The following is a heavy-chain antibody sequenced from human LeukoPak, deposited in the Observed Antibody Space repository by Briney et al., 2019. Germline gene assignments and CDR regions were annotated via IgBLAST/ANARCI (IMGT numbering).Heavy chain of an antibody. V-gene: IGHV3-30*03. CDR2: ISYDGRGI. CDR3: ASVYSNQGY. CDR1: GFSLTTFD. D-gene: IGHD4-11*01. Sequence: GGSLRLSCAASGFSLTTFDIHWVRQAPGKGWEWVALISYDGRGIYYLDSVEGRFTISRDNSKNTVYLQMNSLRTEDTAVYYCASVYSNQGYWGQGTLVTVSS. J-gene: IGHJ4*02.